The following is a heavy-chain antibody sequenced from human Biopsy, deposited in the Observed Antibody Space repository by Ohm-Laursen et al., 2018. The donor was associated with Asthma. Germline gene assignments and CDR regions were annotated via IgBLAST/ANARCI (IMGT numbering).Heavy chain of an antibody. CDR3: AREATSGEVPFGYFYALDV. J-gene: IGHJ6*04. V-gene: IGHV1-69*13. CDR2: LIPVLGTP. CDR1: GDSFSNYA. Sequence: SVKVSCKASGDSFSNYAISWVRQAPGQGLEWMGGLIPVLGTPDHAQMFGGRVTITADESTSTAYMELSSLRSEDTAVYYCAREATSGEVPFGYFYALDVWGEGTTVTVSS. D-gene: IGHD2-2*01.